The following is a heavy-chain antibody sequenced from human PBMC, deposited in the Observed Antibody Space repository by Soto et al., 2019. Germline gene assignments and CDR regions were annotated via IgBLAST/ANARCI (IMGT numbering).Heavy chain of an antibody. V-gene: IGHV3-7*04. CDR2: IKQDGSEK. J-gene: IGHJ4*02. CDR3: ARGLLRYFDWLDY. Sequence: GGSLRLSCAASGFTFSSYWMSWVRQAPGKGLEWVANIKQDGSEKYYVDSVKGRFTISRDNAKNSLYLQMNSLRAEDTAVYYCARGLLRYFDWLDYWGQGTLVTVSS. D-gene: IGHD3-9*01. CDR1: GFTFSSYW.